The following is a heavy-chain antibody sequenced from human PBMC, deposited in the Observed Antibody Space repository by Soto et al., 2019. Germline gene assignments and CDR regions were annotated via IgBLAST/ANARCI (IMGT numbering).Heavy chain of an antibody. D-gene: IGHD6-19*01. CDR1: GFTFSSYA. Sequence: GGSLRLSCAASGFTFSSYAMSWVRQAPGKGLEWVSAISGSGGSTYYADSVKGRFTISRDNSKNTLYLQMNSLRAEDTAVYYCAKGSTKRSGWLGTPENFDYWGQGTLVTVSS. V-gene: IGHV3-23*01. J-gene: IGHJ4*02. CDR2: ISGSGGST. CDR3: AKGSTKRSGWLGTPENFDY.